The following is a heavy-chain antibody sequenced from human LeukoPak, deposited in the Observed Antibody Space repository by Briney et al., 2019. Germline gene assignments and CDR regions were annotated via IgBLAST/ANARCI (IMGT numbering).Heavy chain of an antibody. CDR3: ARITVTTRGGYYYGMDV. CDR1: GGSISSYY. Sequence: SETLSLTCTVSGGSISSYYWSWIRQPAGKGLEWIGRIYTSGSTNYNPSLKSRVTMSVDTSKNQFSLKLSSVTAADTAVYYCARITVTTRGGYYYGMDVWGQGTTVTVSS. V-gene: IGHV4-4*07. CDR2: IYTSGST. D-gene: IGHD4-17*01. J-gene: IGHJ6*02.